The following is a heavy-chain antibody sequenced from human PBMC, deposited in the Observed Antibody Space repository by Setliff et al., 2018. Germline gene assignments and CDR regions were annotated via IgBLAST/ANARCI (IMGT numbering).Heavy chain of an antibody. J-gene: IGHJ4*02. V-gene: IGHV3-66*02. CDR2: IYSGGST. CDR3: ARDPGRYCSGGSCYNRDV. CDR1: GFSFSRHW. D-gene: IGHD2-15*01. Sequence: PGGSLRLSCVVSGFSFSRHWMSWVRQAPGKGLEWVSVIYSGGSTYYADSVKGRFTISRDNSKNTLYLQMNSLRAEDTAVYYCARDPGRYCSGGSCYNRDVWGQGTLVTVSS.